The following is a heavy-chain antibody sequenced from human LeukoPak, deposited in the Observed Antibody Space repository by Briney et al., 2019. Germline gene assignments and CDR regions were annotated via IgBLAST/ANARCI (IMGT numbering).Heavy chain of an antibody. V-gene: IGHV3-7*01. CDR1: GFTFSSNW. D-gene: IGHD1-14*01. Sequence: GGSLRLSCAASGFTFSSNWMSWVRQAPGKGLEWVANIKQDGSEKYYVDSVKGRFTISRDNAKNSLYLQMNSLRAEDTAVYYCASLTVEGAFDIWGQGTMATVSS. J-gene: IGHJ3*02. CDR2: IKQDGSEK. CDR3: ASLTVEGAFDI.